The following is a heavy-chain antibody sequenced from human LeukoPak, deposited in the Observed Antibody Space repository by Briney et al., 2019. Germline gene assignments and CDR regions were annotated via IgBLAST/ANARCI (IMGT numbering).Heavy chain of an antibody. CDR1: GGSISSYY. Sequence: SETLSLTCTVSGGSISSYYWSWIRQPPGKGLEWIGYIYYSGSTNYNPSLKSRVTISVDTSKNQFSLKLSSVTAADTAVYYCAREFSGTYGYFDYWGQGTLVTVSS. D-gene: IGHD1-26*01. CDR2: IYYSGST. J-gene: IGHJ4*02. CDR3: AREFSGTYGYFDY. V-gene: IGHV4-59*01.